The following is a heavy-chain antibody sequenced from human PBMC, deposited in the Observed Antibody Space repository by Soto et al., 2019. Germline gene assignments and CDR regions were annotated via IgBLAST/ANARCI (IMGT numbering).Heavy chain of an antibody. J-gene: IGHJ6*02. V-gene: IGHV3-30*03. CDR3: ARELGYCTNGVCSGTYGMDV. CDR2: ISYDGSNK. Sequence: LRLSCAASGLTFSSYGMHWVRQAPGKGLEWVAVISYDGSNKYYADSVKGRFTISRDNSKNTLYLQMNSLRAEDTAVYYCARELGYCTNGVCSGTYGMDVWGQGTTVTVSS. CDR1: GLTFSSYG. D-gene: IGHD2-8*01.